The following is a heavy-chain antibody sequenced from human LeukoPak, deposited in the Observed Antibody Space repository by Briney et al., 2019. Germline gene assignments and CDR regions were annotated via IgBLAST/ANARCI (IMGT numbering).Heavy chain of an antibody. CDR3: ARGGDSSGYEGRFDP. V-gene: IGHV4-30-4*07. J-gene: IGHJ5*02. Sequence: SQTLSLTCAVSGGSISSAGYSWSWIRQPPGKGLECIGYIYYTGSTYYNPSLKSRVTISLDTSKNQFSLKLSSVTAADTAVYYCARGGDSSGYEGRFDPWGQGTLVTVSS. CDR1: GGSISSAGYS. CDR2: IYYTGST. D-gene: IGHD3-22*01.